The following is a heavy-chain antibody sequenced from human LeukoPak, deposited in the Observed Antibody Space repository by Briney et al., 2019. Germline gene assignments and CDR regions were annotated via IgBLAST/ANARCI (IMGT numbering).Heavy chain of an antibody. CDR3: ARRLTQYDCFDP. J-gene: IGHJ5*02. CDR1: GDSVSSNSVT. D-gene: IGHD2-2*01. CDR2: TYYRSTWYN. V-gene: IGHV6-1*01. Sequence: SQTLSLTCAISGDSVSSNSVTWNWIRLSPSRGLEWLGRTYYRSTWYNDYAVSVRGRITVNPDTSKNQFSLHLNSVTPEDTAVYYCARRLTQYDCFDPWGQGILVTVSS.